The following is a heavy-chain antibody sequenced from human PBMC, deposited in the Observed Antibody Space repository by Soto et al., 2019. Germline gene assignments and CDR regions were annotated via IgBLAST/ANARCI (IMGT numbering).Heavy chain of an antibody. V-gene: IGHV3-9*01. D-gene: IGHD6-19*01. J-gene: IGHJ6*02. CDR3: VRVNASGPYYSGMDV. Sequence: EVPLVESGGGLVQPGRSLRLSCTASGFTFDEYAMHWVRQPLGKGLEWVSGTTWNSDIIAYADSVKGRFTISRDNAKNSLYLQMNSLRAEDTALYYCVRVNASGPYYSGMDVWGQGTTFTVSS. CDR2: TTWNSDII. CDR1: GFTFDEYA.